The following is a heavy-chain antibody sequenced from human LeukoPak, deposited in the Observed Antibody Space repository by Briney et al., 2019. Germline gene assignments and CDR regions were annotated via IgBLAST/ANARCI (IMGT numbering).Heavy chain of an antibody. CDR3: ARPGTAYCGSSSCYTAY. J-gene: IGHJ4*02. V-gene: IGHV3-23*01. CDR2: ISGSGANT. CDR1: GFTFSTYA. Sequence: GGSLRLSCAASGFTFSTYAMSWVRQAPGKGLEWVSTISGSGANTYYADSVRGRFTISRDNSTNTLFLQMNSLRAEDTAVYYCARPGTAYCGSSSCYTAYWGQGTLVTVSS. D-gene: IGHD2-2*02.